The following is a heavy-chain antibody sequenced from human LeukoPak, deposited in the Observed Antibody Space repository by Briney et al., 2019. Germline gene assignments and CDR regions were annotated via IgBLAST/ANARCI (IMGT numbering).Heavy chain of an antibody. J-gene: IGHJ6*03. Sequence: GGALRLSCAGSGFTFSDYTMNWVRQAPGKGLEWVSSISGTSSDIYYADSVQGRFTISRDNAKNSLYVQMHSLRAEDTAVYYCARGSDWYEYYYYYYMDVWGKGTTVTVSS. V-gene: IGHV3-21*01. CDR2: ISGTSSDI. CDR3: ARGSDWYEYYYYYYMDV. CDR1: GFTFSDYT. D-gene: IGHD6-19*01.